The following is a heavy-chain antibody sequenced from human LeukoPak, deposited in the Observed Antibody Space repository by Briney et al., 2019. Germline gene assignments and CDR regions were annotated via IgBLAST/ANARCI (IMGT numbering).Heavy chain of an antibody. Sequence: ASVKVSCKVSGDTVTGLSIHWVRQAPGNGLEWMGGFDPEDGERIYAQKFQGRVTMTEDTSTDTAYMELSSLRSEDTAVYYCAREMASYMDVWGKGTTVTVSS. CDR3: AREMASYMDV. V-gene: IGHV1-24*01. D-gene: IGHD2-8*01. CDR1: GDTVTGLS. J-gene: IGHJ6*03. CDR2: FDPEDGER.